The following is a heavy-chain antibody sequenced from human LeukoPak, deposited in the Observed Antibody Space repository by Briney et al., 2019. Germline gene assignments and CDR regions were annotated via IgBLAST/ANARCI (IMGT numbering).Heavy chain of an antibody. D-gene: IGHD1-14*01. V-gene: IGHV3-7*01. CDR3: ARVRGGSFDY. Sequence: GGSLRLSCAASGFTFSSYWVSWVRQAPGKGLEWVANIKQDGSEKYYVDSVKGRFTISRDNARNSLYLQMNSLRAEDTAVYYCARVRGGSFDYWGQGTLVTVSS. J-gene: IGHJ4*02. CDR2: IKQDGSEK. CDR1: GFTFSSYW.